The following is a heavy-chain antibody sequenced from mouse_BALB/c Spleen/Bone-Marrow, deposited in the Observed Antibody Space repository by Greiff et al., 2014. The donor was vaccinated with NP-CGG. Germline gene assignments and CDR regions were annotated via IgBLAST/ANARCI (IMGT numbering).Heavy chain of an antibody. Sequence: QVQLQQSGAELVRPGTSVKVSCKASGYAFTNYLIEWVKQRPGQGLEWIGVINPGSGGTNYNEKFKGKATLTVDKSSSTAYMQLSSLTSDDSAVYFCARRDGNYACFAYWGQGTLVSVSA. CDR1: GYAFTNYL. CDR2: INPGSGGT. D-gene: IGHD2-1*01. J-gene: IGHJ3*01. V-gene: IGHV1-54*03. CDR3: ARRDGNYACFAY.